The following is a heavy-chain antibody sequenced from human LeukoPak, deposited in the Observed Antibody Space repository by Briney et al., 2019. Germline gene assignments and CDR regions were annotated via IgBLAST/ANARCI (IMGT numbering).Heavy chain of an antibody. CDR1: GGSISGSY. CDR3: ARIFEYSSGWYSGFDY. CDR2: IDWDDDK. J-gene: IGHJ4*02. V-gene: IGHV2-70*11. Sequence: TLSLTCTVSGGSISGSYWSWIRQPPGKALEWLARIDWDDDKYYSTSLKTRLTISKDTSKNQVVLTMTNMDPVDTATYYCARIFEYSSGWYSGFDYWGQGTLVTVSS. D-gene: IGHD6-19*01.